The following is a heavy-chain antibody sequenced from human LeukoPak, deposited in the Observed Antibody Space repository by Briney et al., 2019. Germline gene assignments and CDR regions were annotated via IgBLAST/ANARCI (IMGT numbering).Heavy chain of an antibody. J-gene: IGHJ4*02. Sequence: PSETLSLTCAVYGGSFSGYYWSWIRQPPGKGLEWIGEINRSGSTNYNPSLKSRVTISVDTSKNQFSLKLSSVTAADTAVYYCARGPYCSGGSCSVAFDYWGQGTLVTVSS. D-gene: IGHD2-15*01. CDR1: GGSFSGYY. CDR3: ARGPYCSGGSCSVAFDY. V-gene: IGHV4-34*01. CDR2: INRSGST.